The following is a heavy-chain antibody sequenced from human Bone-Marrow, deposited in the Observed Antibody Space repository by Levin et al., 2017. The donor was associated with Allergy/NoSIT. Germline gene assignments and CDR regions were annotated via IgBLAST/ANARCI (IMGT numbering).Heavy chain of an antibody. CDR1: GFTFSSYG. CDR3: ATDQGVY. D-gene: IGHD2-8*01. CDR2: IWYDGSDK. Sequence: GGSLRLSCAASGFTFSSYGMHWVRQAPGKGLEWVAVIWYDGSDKYYADSVRGRFTISRDNSKNTLFLQMNSLRAEDTALYYCATDQGVYWGQGTLVTVSS. J-gene: IGHJ4*02. V-gene: IGHV3-33*01.